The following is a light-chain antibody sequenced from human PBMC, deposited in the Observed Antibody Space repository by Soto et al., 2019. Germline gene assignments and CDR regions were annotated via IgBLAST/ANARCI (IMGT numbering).Light chain of an antibody. CDR1: SSDVGTYNL. CDR2: EGT. CDR3: CSYVGRRTSV. J-gene: IGLJ1*01. Sequence: QSALGHPASVSWSTGQLIAIACTGTSSDVGTYNLVSWYQQHPGKAPKLMVYEGTKRPSGDSNRFSGSKSGNTASLTISGLQAEEEADYYCCSYVGRRTSVFGTGTKVTX. V-gene: IGLV2-23*01.